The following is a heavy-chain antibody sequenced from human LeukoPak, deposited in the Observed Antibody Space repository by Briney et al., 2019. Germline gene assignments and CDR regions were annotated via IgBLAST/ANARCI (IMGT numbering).Heavy chain of an antibody. D-gene: IGHD2-15*01. CDR1: GYTFTDYY. Sequence: ASVKVSCKASGYTFTDYYMHWVRQAPGQGLEWMGWINPNSGGTNYAQKFQGRVTMTRDTSISTVYMEMSRLRSDDTAVYYCAREGYCSGGSCYAQRDHFDYWGQGTLVTVSS. CDR2: INPNSGGT. J-gene: IGHJ4*02. CDR3: AREGYCSGGSCYAQRDHFDY. V-gene: IGHV1-2*02.